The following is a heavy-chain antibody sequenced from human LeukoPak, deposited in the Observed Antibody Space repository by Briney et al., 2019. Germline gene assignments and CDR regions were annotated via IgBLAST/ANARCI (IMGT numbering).Heavy chain of an antibody. CDR1: GYTFSSYA. CDR2: ISYDGSNK. CDR3: ARRADRWLQLGQGFDY. Sequence: GGSLRLSCAASGYTFSSYAMHWVRQAPGKGLEWVAVISYDGSNKYYADSVKGRFTISRDNSKNTLYLQMNSLRAEDTAVYYCARRADRWLQLGQGFDYWGQGTLVTVSS. D-gene: IGHD5-24*01. V-gene: IGHV3-30*01. J-gene: IGHJ4*02.